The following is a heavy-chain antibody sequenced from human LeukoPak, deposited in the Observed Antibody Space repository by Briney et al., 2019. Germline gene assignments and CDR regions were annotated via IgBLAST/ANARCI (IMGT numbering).Heavy chain of an antibody. J-gene: IGHJ4*02. Sequence: GGSLRLSCAASTFTFSSYAMHWVRQAPGKGLEWVTVISSDGSNKYYADSVKGRFTISRDNSKNTLDLQMNSLRAEDSAVYYCAKNTGSGFYFYFDYWGQGTLVIVSS. V-gene: IGHV3-30*04. CDR1: TFTFSSYA. CDR2: ISSDGSNK. D-gene: IGHD3-22*01. CDR3: AKNTGSGFYFYFDY.